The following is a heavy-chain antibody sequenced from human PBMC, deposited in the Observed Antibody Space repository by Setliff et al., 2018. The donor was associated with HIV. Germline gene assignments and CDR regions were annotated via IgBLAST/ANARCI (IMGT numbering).Heavy chain of an antibody. Sequence: SETLSLTCAVYGGSFSGYYWSWIRQPPGKGLECIGEMNHSEHYYNPTLKSRVTISMDTSKNQFSLELSSVTAADTALYYWASTIWTFGVIGRGGRKDGWGKGTTVTVSS. J-gene: IGHJ6*04. CDR1: GGSFSGYY. V-gene: IGHV4-34*01. CDR3: ASTIWTFGVIGRGGRKDG. D-gene: IGHD3-3*01. CDR2: MNHSEH.